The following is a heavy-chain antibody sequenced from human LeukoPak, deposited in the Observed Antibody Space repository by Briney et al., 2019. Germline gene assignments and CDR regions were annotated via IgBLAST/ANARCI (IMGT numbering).Heavy chain of an antibody. CDR3: ARRSPFGSNWYFDY. CDR1: GYRFSSYW. D-gene: IGHD6-13*01. J-gene: IGHJ4*02. CDR2: TSPADSDT. Sequence: AGESLKISYKGSGYRFSSYWIAWVRQMPGKGLEWMGITSPADSDTRYSPSFQGQVTMSADRSVTAAYLQWSSLQASDTAIYYCARRSPFGSNWYFDYWGQGTLVTVSS. V-gene: IGHV5-51*01.